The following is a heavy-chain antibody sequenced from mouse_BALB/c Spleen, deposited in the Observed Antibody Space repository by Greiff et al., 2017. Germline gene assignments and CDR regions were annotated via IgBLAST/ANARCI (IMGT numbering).Heavy chain of an antibody. Sequence: LQESGPGLVAPSQSLSMTCTVSGFSLTSYGVSWVRQPPGKGLEWLGVIWGDGSTNYHSALISRLSISKDNSKSQVFLKLNSLQTDDTATYYCAHMITDYAMDYWGQGTSVTVSS. V-gene: IGHV2-3*01. J-gene: IGHJ4*01. CDR3: AHMITDYAMDY. D-gene: IGHD2-4*01. CDR2: IWGDGST. CDR1: GFSLTSYG.